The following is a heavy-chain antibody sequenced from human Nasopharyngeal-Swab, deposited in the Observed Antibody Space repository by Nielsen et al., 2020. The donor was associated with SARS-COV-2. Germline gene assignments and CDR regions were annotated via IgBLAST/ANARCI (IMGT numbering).Heavy chain of an antibody. Sequence: GESLKISFADSGFNFNTSWMTWVRQAPGKGLEWVANINPDGSEKNYVDSVKGRFTISRDNAESSLYLHMKSLRGDDTAVYYCAHYASAAYWGQGTLVTVSS. V-gene: IGHV3-7*03. CDR1: GFNFNTSW. J-gene: IGHJ4*02. CDR3: AHYASAAY. D-gene: IGHD2-2*01. CDR2: INPDGSEK.